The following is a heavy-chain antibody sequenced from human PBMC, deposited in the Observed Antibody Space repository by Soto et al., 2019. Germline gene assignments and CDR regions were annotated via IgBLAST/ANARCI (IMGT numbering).Heavy chain of an antibody. CDR1: GFTFSNAW. V-gene: IGHV3-15*01. D-gene: IGHD3-10*01. J-gene: IGHJ6*03. CDR2: IKSKTDGGTT. Sequence: PGGSLRLSCAASGFTFSNAWMSWVRQAPGKGLEWVGRIKSKTDGGTTDYAAPVKGRFTISRDDSKNTLYLQMNSLKTEDTAVYYCTTEHRLLWFGELLFFSDYYYMDVWGKGTTVTVSS. CDR3: TTEHRLLWFGELLFFSDYYYMDV.